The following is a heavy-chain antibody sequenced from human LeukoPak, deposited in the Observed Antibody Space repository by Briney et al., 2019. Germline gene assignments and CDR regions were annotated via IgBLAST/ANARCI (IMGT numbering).Heavy chain of an antibody. CDR3: ARGRGGYALYYYMDV. V-gene: IGHV4-34*01. J-gene: IGHJ6*03. CDR1: GGSFSGYY. D-gene: IGHD5-12*01. CDR2: INHSGST. Sequence: PSETLSLTCAVYGGSFSGYYWSWIRQPPGKGLEWIGEINHSGSTNYNPSLKSRVTISVDTSKNQFSLKLSSVTAADTAVYYCARGRGGYALYYYMDVWGKGTTVTVSS.